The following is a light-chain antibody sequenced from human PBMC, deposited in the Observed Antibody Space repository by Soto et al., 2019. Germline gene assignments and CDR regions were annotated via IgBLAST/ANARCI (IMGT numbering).Light chain of an antibody. V-gene: IGKV3-15*01. J-gene: IGKJ1*01. CDR2: GAS. CDR3: QQYDRWPWT. Sequence: EIVMTQSPATLSVSPGERATLSCRASQSVSSNLAWYQQKPGQAPRLLFYGASTRATGIPARFSGSGSGAEFTLTISSLQSEAFAIYYCQQYDRWPWTFGQGTKVEIK. CDR1: QSVSSN.